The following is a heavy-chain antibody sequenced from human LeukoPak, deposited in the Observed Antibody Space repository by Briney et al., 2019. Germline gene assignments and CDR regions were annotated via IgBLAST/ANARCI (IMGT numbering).Heavy chain of an antibody. D-gene: IGHD3-10*01. CDR3: ARLVWLARFGY. Sequence: SETLSLTCTVSSGSISSYYWRWIRQPPGKGLEWIGYIYYSGSTNYNPSLKSRVTISVDTSKNQFSLKLSSVTAADTAVYYCARLVWLARFGYWGQRTLVTVSS. CDR2: IYYSGST. V-gene: IGHV4-59*01. CDR1: SGSISSYY. J-gene: IGHJ4*02.